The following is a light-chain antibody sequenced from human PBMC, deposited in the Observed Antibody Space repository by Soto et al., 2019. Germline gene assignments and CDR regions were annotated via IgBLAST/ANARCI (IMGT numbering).Light chain of an antibody. CDR1: SSDVGGYNY. V-gene: IGLV2-14*01. CDR3: NSYTSDNTWV. Sequence: QSALTQPASVSGSPGQSITISCTGTSSDVGGYNYVSWYQQYPGKAHKLMIYEVSDRPSGVSNRFSGSKSGNTASLTISGLQAEDESDYYCNSYTSDNTWVFGGGTKLTVL. J-gene: IGLJ3*02. CDR2: EVS.